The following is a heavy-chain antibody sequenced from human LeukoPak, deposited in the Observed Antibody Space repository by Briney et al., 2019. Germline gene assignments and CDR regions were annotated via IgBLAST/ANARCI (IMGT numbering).Heavy chain of an antibody. V-gene: IGHV3-23*01. J-gene: IGHJ4*02. CDR1: GFTFSSYA. Sequence: PGGSLRLSCAASGFTFSSYAMSWVRQTPGKGLEWVSTVSGSGGSTYYADSVKGRFTISRDNSRDTLYLQMNSLRAEDTAVYFCASVGADNWGQGTLVTVSS. CDR3: ASVGADN. D-gene: IGHD1-26*01. CDR2: VSGSGGST.